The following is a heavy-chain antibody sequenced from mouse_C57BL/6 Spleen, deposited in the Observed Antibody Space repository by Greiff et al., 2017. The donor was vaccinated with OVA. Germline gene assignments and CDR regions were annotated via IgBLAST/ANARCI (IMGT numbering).Heavy chain of an antibody. CDR2: ISDGGSYT. V-gene: IGHV5-4*01. CDR1: GFTFSSYA. J-gene: IGHJ4*01. CDR3: ARDGWGAMDY. D-gene: IGHD2-3*01. Sequence: EVKVVESGGGLVKPGGSLKLSCAASGFTFSSYAMSWVRQTPEKRLEWVATISDGGSYTYYPDNVKGRFTISRDNAKNNLYLQMSHLKSEDTAMYYCARDGWGAMDYWGQGTSVTVSS.